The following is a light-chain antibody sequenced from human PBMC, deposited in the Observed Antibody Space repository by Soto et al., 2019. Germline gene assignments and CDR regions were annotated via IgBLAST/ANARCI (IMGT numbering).Light chain of an antibody. J-gene: IGKJ1*01. CDR1: QSITNY. V-gene: IGKV1-5*01. Sequence: DIQMTQSPSALSASVGDRVTITCRASQSITNYLNWYQHKPGQAPNLLIYDGSTLESGVPLRFSGSGSGTEFTLTISSLEPDDFATYYCQQYNSYRTFGQGTKVDIK. CDR3: QQYNSYRT. CDR2: DGS.